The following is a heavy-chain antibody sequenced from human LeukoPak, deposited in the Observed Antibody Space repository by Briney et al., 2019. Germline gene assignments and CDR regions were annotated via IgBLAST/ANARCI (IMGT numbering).Heavy chain of an antibody. CDR3: ARGRRGTYYDSSGYYPRGAFDV. V-gene: IGHV4-34*01. D-gene: IGHD3-22*01. CDR1: GGSFSGYY. J-gene: IGHJ3*01. Sequence: SETLSLTCAVYGGSFSGYYWSWIRRPPGKGLEWIGEINHSGSTNYNPSLKSRVTISVDTSKNQFSLKLSSVTAADTAVYYCARGRRGTYYDSSGYYPRGAFDVWGQGTMVTVSS. CDR2: INHSGST.